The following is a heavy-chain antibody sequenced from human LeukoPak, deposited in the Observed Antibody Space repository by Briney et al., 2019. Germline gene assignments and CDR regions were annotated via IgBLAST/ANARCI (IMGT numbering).Heavy chain of an antibody. CDR1: GFTFSDYY. Sequence: GGSLRLSCAASGFTFSDYYMSWIRQAPGKGLEWVANIKQDGSEKYYVDSVKGRFTISRDFVKNSLYLQMNSLRAEDTAVYYCARARSPQDFDYWGQGTLVTVSS. V-gene: IGHV3-7*01. CDR3: ARARSPQDFDY. J-gene: IGHJ4*02. CDR2: IKQDGSEK.